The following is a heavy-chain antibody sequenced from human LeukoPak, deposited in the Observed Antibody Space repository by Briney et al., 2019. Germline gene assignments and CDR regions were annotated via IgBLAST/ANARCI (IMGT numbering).Heavy chain of an antibody. CDR3: ARSPSIADFYYYGMDV. CDR2: IIPILGIA. CDR1: GGTFSSYA. D-gene: IGHD6-6*01. V-gene: IGHV1-69*04. Sequence: ASVKVSCKASGGTFSSYAISWVRQAPGQGLEWMGRIIPILGIANYAQKFQGRVTITADKSTSTAYMELSSLRSEDTAVYYCARSPSIADFYYYGMDVWGQGTTVTVSS. J-gene: IGHJ6*02.